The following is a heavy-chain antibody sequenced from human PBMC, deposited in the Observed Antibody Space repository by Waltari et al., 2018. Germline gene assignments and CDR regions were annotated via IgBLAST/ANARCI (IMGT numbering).Heavy chain of an antibody. V-gene: IGHV4-61*09. Sequence: VQLQESGPGLVKPSQTLSLTCSVSGGSISSGSYYWTWIRQPAVKPLEWSGHIYTSGITKYNPSLKSRVTISVDTSKNQFSLKLSSVTAADTAVYYCARGSVLGDYFDYWGQGTLVTVSS. CDR2: IYTSGIT. CDR1: GGSISSGSYY. CDR3: ARGSVLGDYFDY. J-gene: IGHJ4*02. D-gene: IGHD3-16*01.